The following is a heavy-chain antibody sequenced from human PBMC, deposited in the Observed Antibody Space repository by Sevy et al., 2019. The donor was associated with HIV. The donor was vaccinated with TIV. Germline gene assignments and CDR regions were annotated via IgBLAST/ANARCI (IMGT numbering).Heavy chain of an antibody. V-gene: IGHV4-38-2*01. J-gene: IGHJ6*03. CDR1: GYSISSGYY. CDR3: ASSYSSSWYRGYYYYYMDV. CDR2: IYHSGST. Sequence: SETLSLTCAVSGYSISSGYYWGWIRQPPGKGLEWIGSIYHSGSTYYNPSLKSRVTISVDTSKNQFSLKLSSVTAADTAGYYCASSYSSSWYRGYYYYYMDVWGKGTTVTVSS. D-gene: IGHD6-13*01.